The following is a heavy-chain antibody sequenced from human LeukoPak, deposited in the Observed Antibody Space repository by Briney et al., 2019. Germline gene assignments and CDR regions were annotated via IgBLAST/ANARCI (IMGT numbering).Heavy chain of an antibody. CDR3: GRENRNAFDI. V-gene: IGHV1-69*04. CDR2: IIPLLDIT. CDR1: GGTFSNYA. J-gene: IGHJ3*02. Sequence: ASVKVSCKASGGTFSNYATSWVRQAPGQGLEWMGRIIPLLDITNYAQKFQGRVTITADKSTSTASMELSSLRSEDTAVYYCGRENRNAFDIWGQGTMVTVSS.